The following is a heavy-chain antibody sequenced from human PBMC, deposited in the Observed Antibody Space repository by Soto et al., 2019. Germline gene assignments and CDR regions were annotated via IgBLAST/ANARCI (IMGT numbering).Heavy chain of an antibody. CDR2: ISYDGSNK. J-gene: IGHJ4*02. V-gene: IGHV3-30-3*01. D-gene: IGHD6-19*01. Sequence: GGSLRLSCAASGFTFSSYAMHWVRQAPGKGLEWVAVISYDGSNKYYADSVKGRFTISRDNSKNTLYLQMNSLRAEDTAVYYCARDDGAVAGTLDYWGQGTLVTVS. CDR1: GFTFSSYA. CDR3: ARDDGAVAGTLDY.